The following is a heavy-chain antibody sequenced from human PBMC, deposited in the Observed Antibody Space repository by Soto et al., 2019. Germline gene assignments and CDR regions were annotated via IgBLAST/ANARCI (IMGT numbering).Heavy chain of an antibody. V-gene: IGHV4-34*01. Sequence: QVQLQQWGAGLLKPSETLSLTCAVYGGSFSGYYWSWIRQPPGKGLEWIGEINHSGSTNYNPSLKSRVTISVDTSKNQFSLKLSSVTAADTAVYYCARGPGSSSWSYWGQGTLVTVSS. CDR3: ARGPGSSSWSY. CDR2: INHSGST. D-gene: IGHD6-13*01. J-gene: IGHJ4*02. CDR1: GGSFSGYY.